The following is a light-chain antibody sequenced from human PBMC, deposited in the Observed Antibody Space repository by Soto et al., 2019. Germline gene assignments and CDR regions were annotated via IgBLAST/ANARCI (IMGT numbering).Light chain of an antibody. J-gene: IGLJ3*02. V-gene: IGLV2-23*01. CDR2: EST. CDR3: CSYAGSATLV. Sequence: QSALTQPASVSGSPGQSITISCTGTSSDVGSHNVVSWYQQHPGKAPKLVIYESTKRPSGVPNRFSGSRSGNTASLTISGLQAEDEGDYYCCSYAGSATLVFGGGTQLTGL. CDR1: SSDVGSHNV.